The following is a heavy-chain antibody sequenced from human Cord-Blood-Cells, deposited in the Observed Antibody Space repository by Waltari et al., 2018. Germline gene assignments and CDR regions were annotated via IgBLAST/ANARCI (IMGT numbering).Heavy chain of an antibody. J-gene: IGHJ6*02. D-gene: IGHD4-17*01. CDR3: ARTFTTVTNYYYYYGMDV. Sequence: QVQLQESGPGLVKPSQTLSLTCTVSGGSISSGGYYWSWIRQHPGKGLEWIGYIYYSGSTYYNPSLKSRVTISVDTSKNQFSLKLSSVTAADTAVYYCARTFTTVTNYYYYYGMDVWGQGTTVTVSS. V-gene: IGHV4-31*03. CDR2: IYYSGST. CDR1: GGSISSGGYY.